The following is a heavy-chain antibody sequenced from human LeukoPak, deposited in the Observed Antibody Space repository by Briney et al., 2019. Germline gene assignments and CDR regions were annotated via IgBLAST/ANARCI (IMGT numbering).Heavy chain of an antibody. CDR2: ISNEGRVQ. Sequence: GGSLRLSCAASGFTFSDYGMHWVRQAPGKGLEWVTVISNEGRVQYYADSVKGRFTISRDNSENTLYLQMNSLRAEDTAVYYCAKDRVGGSSYFDYWGQGTLVTVSS. J-gene: IGHJ4*02. V-gene: IGHV3-30*18. CDR1: GFTFSDYG. CDR3: AKDRVGGSSYFDY. D-gene: IGHD1-26*01.